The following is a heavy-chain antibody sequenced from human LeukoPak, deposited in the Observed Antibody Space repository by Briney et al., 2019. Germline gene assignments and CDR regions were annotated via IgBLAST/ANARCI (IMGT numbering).Heavy chain of an antibody. J-gene: IGHJ4*02. CDR3: ARHGSDYSFDY. D-gene: IGHD3-22*01. Sequence: SETLSLTCTVSGGSISTYSWNWIRQPAGKGLEWIGRIFASGSTNYNPSLKSRVTISVDTSKNQFSLKLRSVTAADTAVYYCARHGSDYSFDYWGQGTLVTVSS. CDR1: GGSISTYS. V-gene: IGHV4-4*07. CDR2: IFASGST.